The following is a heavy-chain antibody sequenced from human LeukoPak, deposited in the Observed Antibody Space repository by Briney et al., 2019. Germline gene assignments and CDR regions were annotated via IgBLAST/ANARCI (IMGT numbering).Heavy chain of an antibody. D-gene: IGHD6-19*01. CDR3: ARGSSGWYSWDY. CDR2: IYYSGGT. J-gene: IGHJ4*02. Sequence: SETLSLTCTVSGGSISSTSYYWGWVRQPPGKGLAWIGTIYYSGGTYYNPSLKSRVTISVDTSKDQFSLKLSSVTAADTAVYYCARGSSGWYSWDYWGQGTLVTVSS. CDR1: GGSISSTSYY. V-gene: IGHV4-39*01.